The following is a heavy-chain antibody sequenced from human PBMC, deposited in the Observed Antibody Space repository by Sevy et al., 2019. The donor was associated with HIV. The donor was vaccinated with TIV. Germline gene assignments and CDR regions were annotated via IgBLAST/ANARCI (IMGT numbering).Heavy chain of an antibody. D-gene: IGHD3-16*02. CDR1: GGTFSNHI. CDR2: ILPVFGTT. J-gene: IGHJ4*02. Sequence: ASVTVSCQTSGGTFSNHIINWVRQAPGHEFEWVGGILPVFGTTNYAQRFRGRVTFAADDSTRTHYMELSSLRSDDTAFYYCAKGMQFSFMLSQVPLTAFESWGQGTLVTVSS. CDR3: AKGMQFSFMLSQVPLTAFES. V-gene: IGHV1-69*13.